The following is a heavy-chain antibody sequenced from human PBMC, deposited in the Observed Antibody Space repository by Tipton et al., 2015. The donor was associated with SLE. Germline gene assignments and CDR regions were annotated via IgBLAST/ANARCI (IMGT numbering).Heavy chain of an antibody. J-gene: IGHJ3*02. Sequence: TLSLTCTVSNYSISSLYYWGWIRQPPGKGLESIGTISRSDSTYYNPSLKSRLTILVGTSKNQFSLKLSSVTAADTAVYYCARVGGDRREGFDIWGQGTMVTVSS. D-gene: IGHD3-10*01. CDR2: ISRSDST. CDR3: ARVGGDRREGFDI. V-gene: IGHV4-38-2*02. CDR1: NYSISSLYY.